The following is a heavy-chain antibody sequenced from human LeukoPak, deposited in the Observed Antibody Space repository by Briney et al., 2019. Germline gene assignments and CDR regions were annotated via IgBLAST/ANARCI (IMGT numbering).Heavy chain of an antibody. CDR2: INPSGGNT. Sequence: ASVKVSCKASGYIFTSYYIHWVRQAPGQGLEWMGIINPSGGNTNYAQKFQGRVTMTRDTSTSTVYMELSSLRSGDTAVYYCASNTGTVFDYWGQGALVTVSS. D-gene: IGHD7-27*01. CDR1: GYIFTSYY. CDR3: ASNTGTVFDY. J-gene: IGHJ4*02. V-gene: IGHV1-46*01.